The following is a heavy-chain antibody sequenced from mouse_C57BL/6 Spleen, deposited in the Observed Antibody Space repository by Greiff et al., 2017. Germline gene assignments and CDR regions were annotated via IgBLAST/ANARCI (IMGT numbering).Heavy chain of an antibody. J-gene: IGHJ1*03. CDR2: INPNNGGT. V-gene: IGHV1-26*01. CDR3: ARYPFYYGNFGRAFDV. CDR1: GYTFTDYY. Sequence: EVQLQQSGPELVKPGASVKISCKASGYTFTDYYMNWVKQSHGKSLEWIGDINPNNGGTSYNQKFKGKATLTVDKSSSTAYMELRSLTSEDSAVYYCARYPFYYGNFGRAFDVWGTGTTVTVSS. D-gene: IGHD2-1*01.